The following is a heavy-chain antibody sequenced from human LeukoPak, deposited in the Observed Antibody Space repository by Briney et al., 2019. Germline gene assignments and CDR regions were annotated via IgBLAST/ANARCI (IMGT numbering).Heavy chain of an antibody. CDR3: ARTIFGVDIYDY. Sequence: SETLSLTCTVSGGSISSGGYYWSWIRQHPGKGLEWIGYIYYSGSTYYNPSLKSRVTISVDTSKNQFSLKLSSVTAADTAVYYCARTIFGVDIYDYWGQGTLVTVSS. V-gene: IGHV4-31*03. CDR2: IYYSGST. J-gene: IGHJ4*02. D-gene: IGHD3-3*01. CDR1: GGSISSGGYY.